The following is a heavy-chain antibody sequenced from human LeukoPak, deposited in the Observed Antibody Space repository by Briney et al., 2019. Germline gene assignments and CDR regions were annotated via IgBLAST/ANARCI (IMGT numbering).Heavy chain of an antibody. D-gene: IGHD6-13*01. CDR1: GFTFRSYA. CDR3: AKIVQYTAATGTGLES. CDR2: ISGTGGST. J-gene: IGHJ4*02. Sequence: GGSLRLSCAASGFTFRSYAMSWVRQAPGKGLEYVSAISGTGGSTYYADSVKGRFTISRDNSKNTLYLEMNSLRAEDTAVYYCAKIVQYTAATGTGLESWGQGSLVTVSP. V-gene: IGHV3-23*01.